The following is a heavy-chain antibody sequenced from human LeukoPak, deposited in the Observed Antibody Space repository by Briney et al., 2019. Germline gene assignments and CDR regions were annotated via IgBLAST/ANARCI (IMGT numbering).Heavy chain of an antibody. CDR3: ARDKYGGYNWNYGWFDP. Sequence: PSETLSLTCTVSGGSISSYYWSWIRQPAGKGLEWIWRIYTSGSTNYNPSLKGRVTMSVDTSKNQFSLKLSSVTAADTAVYYCARDKYGGYNWNYGWFDPWGQGTLVTVSS. CDR2: IYTSGST. J-gene: IGHJ5*02. D-gene: IGHD1-7*01. CDR1: GGSISSYY. V-gene: IGHV4-4*07.